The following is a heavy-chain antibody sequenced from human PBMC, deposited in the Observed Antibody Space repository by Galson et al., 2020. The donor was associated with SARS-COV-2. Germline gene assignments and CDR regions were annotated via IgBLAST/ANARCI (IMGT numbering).Heavy chain of an antibody. CDR1: DGPISSYY. Sequence: SQTLSLTCSVSDGPISSYYWSWIRQPPGKGLEWIGYISYSGSTNYNPSLRSRVTISVDMSKNQFSLKLSSVTAADTAVYYCARDPAPLYGDNYYYGMDGWGRGTTVTVSS. CDR2: ISYSGST. V-gene: IGHV4-59*01. J-gene: IGHJ6*02. CDR3: ARDPAPLYGDNYYYGMDG. D-gene: IGHD4-17*01.